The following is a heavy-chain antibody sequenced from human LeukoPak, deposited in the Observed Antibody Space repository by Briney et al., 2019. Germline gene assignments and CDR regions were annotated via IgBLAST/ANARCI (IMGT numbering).Heavy chain of an antibody. V-gene: IGHV3-7*03. CDR2: IKQDGSEK. CDR1: GFTFSSYW. J-gene: IGHJ4*02. Sequence: PGGSLRLSCAASGFTFSSYWMSWVRQAPGKGLEWVANIKQDGSEKYYVDSVKGRFTISRDNAKNSLYLQMNSLRAEDTAVYYCARAQEQWLVLYYFDYWGQGTLVTVSS. CDR3: ARAQEQWLVLYYFDY. D-gene: IGHD6-19*01.